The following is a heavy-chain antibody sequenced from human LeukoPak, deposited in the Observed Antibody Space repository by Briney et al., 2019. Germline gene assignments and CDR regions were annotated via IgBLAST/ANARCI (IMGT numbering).Heavy chain of an antibody. Sequence: GGSLRLSCAASGFTFSSYAMSWVPQAPGKGLEWLGRIKRKTDRWTTDHAAPMKGRLTISRDDSKNTLYLQMNSLKTEDTAIYYCTAVITMLRGLHTSDYWGEGTLVTVPS. CDR3: TAVITMLRGLHTSDY. CDR1: GFTFSSYA. J-gene: IGHJ4*02. CDR2: IKRKTDRWTT. V-gene: IGHV3-15*01. D-gene: IGHD3-10*01.